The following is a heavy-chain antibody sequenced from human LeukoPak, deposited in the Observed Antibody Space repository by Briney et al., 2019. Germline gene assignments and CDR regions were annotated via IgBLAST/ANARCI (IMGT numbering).Heavy chain of an antibody. CDR3: ARARSGWYGTDY. CDR1: LGTFSSYA. Sequence: ASVKVSCKASLGTFSSYAISWVRQAPGQGLEWMGGIIPIFGTANYAQKFQGRVTITADESTSTAYMELSSLRSEDTAVYYCARARSGWYGTDYWGQGTLVTVSS. CDR2: IIPIFGTA. V-gene: IGHV1-69*13. D-gene: IGHD6-19*01. J-gene: IGHJ4*02.